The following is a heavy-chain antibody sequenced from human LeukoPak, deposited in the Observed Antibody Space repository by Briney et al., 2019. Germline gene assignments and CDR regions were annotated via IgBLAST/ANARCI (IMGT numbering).Heavy chain of an antibody. J-gene: IGHJ4*02. CDR2: IYYSGST. Sequence: SETLSLTCAVYGGSFSSYYWSWIRQPPGKGLEWIGYIYYSGSTNYNPSLKSRVTISVDTSKNQFSLKLSSVTAADTAVYYCATSTTVARFDYWGQGTLVTVSS. D-gene: IGHD4-23*01. CDR1: GGSFSSYY. CDR3: ATSTTVARFDY. V-gene: IGHV4-59*01.